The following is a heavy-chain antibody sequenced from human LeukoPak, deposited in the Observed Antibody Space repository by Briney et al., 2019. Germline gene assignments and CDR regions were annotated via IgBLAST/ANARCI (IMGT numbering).Heavy chain of an antibody. CDR1: GFTFSSYA. CDR2: ISDTGATT. V-gene: IGHV3-23*01. CDR3: ARAPSEIGGYYPEYFRH. Sequence: GGSLRLSCAGSGFTFSSYAMSWVRQAPGKGLEWVSAISDTGATTYDADSVKGRFTISRDNAKNTVSLQMNSLRPEDTGVYYCARAPSEIGGYYPEYFRHWGQGTLVTVSS. J-gene: IGHJ1*01. D-gene: IGHD3-22*01.